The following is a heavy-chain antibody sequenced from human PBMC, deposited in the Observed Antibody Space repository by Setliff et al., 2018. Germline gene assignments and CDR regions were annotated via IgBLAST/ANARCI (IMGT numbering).Heavy chain of an antibody. CDR3: AGVHYETSTYSPTLFDH. CDR2: ISNDAYTI. J-gene: IGHJ4*02. V-gene: IGHV3-11*01. Sequence: LSLTCAVYGGSFSTYYWIWIRQAPGKGLEWVSYISNDAYTIHYADSMKGRLTISRDNSKNSVFLQMNSLRVEDTAVYYCAGVHYETSTYSPTLFDHWGQGALVTVSS. CDR1: GGSFSTYY. D-gene: IGHD3-22*01.